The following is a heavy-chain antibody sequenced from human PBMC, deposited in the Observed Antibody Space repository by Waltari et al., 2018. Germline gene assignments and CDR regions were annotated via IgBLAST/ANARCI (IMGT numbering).Heavy chain of an antibody. J-gene: IGHJ4*02. V-gene: IGHV3-48*01. CDR1: GFSFSSYG. D-gene: IGHD1-26*01. CDR3: APMGASRLTWTD. CDR2: ISGGGYPI. Sequence: EVQLVESGGGLVQPGGSLGLSCAASGFSFSSYGMNWVRQAPGKGLEWVAHISGGGYPIYYADSVKGRFTISRDNAKNSLFLQMNGLRAEDTAVYYCAPMGASRLTWTDWGQGTLVTVSS.